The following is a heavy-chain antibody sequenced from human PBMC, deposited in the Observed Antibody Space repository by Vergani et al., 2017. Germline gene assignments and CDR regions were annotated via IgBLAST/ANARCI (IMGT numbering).Heavy chain of an antibody. V-gene: IGHV3-23*01. CDR3: AKDILANCIGDFWDY. Sequence: EVQLLESGGGLVQPGGSLRLSCAASGFTFSSYAMSWVRQAPGKGLEWVSAISGSGGCTYYADSVKGRFTISRDNSKNTLYLQMNSLRAEDTAIYYCAKDILANCIGDFWDYWGQGTLVTVSS. D-gene: IGHD3-9*01. CDR2: ISGSGGCT. CDR1: GFTFSSYA. J-gene: IGHJ4*02.